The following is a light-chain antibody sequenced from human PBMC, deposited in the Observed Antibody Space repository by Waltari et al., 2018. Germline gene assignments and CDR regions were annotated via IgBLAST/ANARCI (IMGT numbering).Light chain of an antibody. CDR1: QSTGRW. Sequence: DIQMTQSPSTLSASLGDRVTITCRASQSTGRWLAWYQQKPGKAPKLLIFMASTLQRGVPSRFSGSGSGTEFTLAISSLRPDDFATYFCQQYDSYPYTFGQGTKLEI. CDR2: MAS. V-gene: IGKV1-5*03. J-gene: IGKJ2*01. CDR3: QQYDSYPYT.